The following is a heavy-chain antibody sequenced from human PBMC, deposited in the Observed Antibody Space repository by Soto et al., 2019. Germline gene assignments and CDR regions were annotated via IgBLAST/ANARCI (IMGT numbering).Heavy chain of an antibody. CDR3: ARAHYGDYGYGMDV. D-gene: IGHD4-17*01. V-gene: IGHV4-30-2*01. CDR2: IYHSGST. J-gene: IGHJ6*02. Sequence: QLQLQESGSGLVKPSQTLSLTCAVSGGSISSGGYSWSWIRQPPGKVLEWIGYIYHSGSTYYNPYLKSRFTISVDRSKHQFSLKLISVTAADTAVYYCARAHYGDYGYGMDVWGQGTTVTVSS. CDR1: GGSISSGGYS.